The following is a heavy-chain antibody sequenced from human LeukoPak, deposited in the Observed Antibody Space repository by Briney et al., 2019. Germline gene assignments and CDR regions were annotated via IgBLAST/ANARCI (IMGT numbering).Heavy chain of an antibody. V-gene: IGHV4-61*01. CDR3: AREATGDSGYEHFDY. D-gene: IGHD5-12*01. CDR2: IYQRGNT. CDR1: GGSISSSSYY. Sequence: SETLSLTCTVSGGSISSSSYYWSWIRQPPGKGLEWIGHIYQRGNTNYNPSLKSRVTISVDTSKNQFSLKLTSVTAADTAVYFCAREATGDSGYEHFDYWGQGTLVTVSS. J-gene: IGHJ4*02.